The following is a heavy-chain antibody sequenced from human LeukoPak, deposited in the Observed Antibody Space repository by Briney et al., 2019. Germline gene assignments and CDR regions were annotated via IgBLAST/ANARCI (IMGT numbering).Heavy chain of an antibody. CDR2: ITYNGKT. J-gene: IGHJ4*01. CDR1: GDSISTYY. Sequence: SETLSLTCTVSGDSISTYYWIWIRQPPGKGFEWIGYITYNGKTDSYPSLKSRVTLSLDTSKKQFSLTLNSVTAADTAVYYCARSPGGYFDLWGRGALVTVSS. CDR3: ARSPGGYFDL. D-gene: IGHD3-10*01. V-gene: IGHV4-59*08.